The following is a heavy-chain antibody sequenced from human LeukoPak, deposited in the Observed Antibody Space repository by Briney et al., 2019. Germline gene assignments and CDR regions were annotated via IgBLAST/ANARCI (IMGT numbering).Heavy chain of an antibody. Sequence: ASVKVSCKASGYTFTRYGISWVRQAPGQGLEWMGWISAYNGNTNYAQKLQGRVTMTTDTSTSTAYMELRSLRSDDTAVYYCARERFGELFPYYFDYWGQGTLVTVSS. V-gene: IGHV1-18*01. CDR2: ISAYNGNT. CDR1: GYTFTRYG. CDR3: ARERFGELFPYYFDY. D-gene: IGHD3-10*01. J-gene: IGHJ4*02.